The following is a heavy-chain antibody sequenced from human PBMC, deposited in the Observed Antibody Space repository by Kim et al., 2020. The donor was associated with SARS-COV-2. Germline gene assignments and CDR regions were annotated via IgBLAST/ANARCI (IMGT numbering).Heavy chain of an antibody. CDR2: INHSGST. CDR1: GGSFSGYY. CDR3: ARGIYSYGLSLDY. D-gene: IGHD5-18*01. V-gene: IGHV4-34*01. J-gene: IGHJ4*02. Sequence: SETLSLTCAVYGGSFSGYYWSWIRQPPGKGLEWIGEINHSGSTNYNPSLKSRVTISVDTSKNQFSLKLSSVTAADTAVYYCARGIYSYGLSLDYWGQGTLVTVSS.